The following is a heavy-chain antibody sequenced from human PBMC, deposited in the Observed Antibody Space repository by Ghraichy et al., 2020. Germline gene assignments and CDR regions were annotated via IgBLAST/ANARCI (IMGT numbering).Heavy chain of an antibody. CDR3: ARVITGFGSPYYFDY. CDR1: GFIVSNSY. J-gene: IGHJ4*02. CDR2: INVGGNT. Sequence: GESLNISCAASGFIVSNSYMTWVRQAPGKGPEWVSFINVGGNTYYADSVKGRFTISRDSSTNTVYLQMNSLRAEDTAVFYCARVITGFGSPYYFDYWGQGTLVTVSS. V-gene: IGHV3-53*01. D-gene: IGHD1-14*01.